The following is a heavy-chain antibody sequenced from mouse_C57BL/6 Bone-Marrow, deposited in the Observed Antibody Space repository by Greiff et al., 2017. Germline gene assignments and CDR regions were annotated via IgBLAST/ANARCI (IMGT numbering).Heavy chain of an antibody. V-gene: IGHV1-69*01. CDR1: GYTFTSYW. CDR2: IDPSDSYT. D-gene: IGHD3-2*02. CDR3: AGEQLRLQAGFSY. J-gene: IGHJ3*01. Sequence: VQLQQSGAELVMPGASVKLSCKASGYTFTSYWMHWVKQRPGQGLEWIGEIDPSDSYTNYNQKFKGQSTLTVDKTASTAYMQLSSLTSEDSAVNYCAGEQLRLQAGFSYGGQGTLVTVSA.